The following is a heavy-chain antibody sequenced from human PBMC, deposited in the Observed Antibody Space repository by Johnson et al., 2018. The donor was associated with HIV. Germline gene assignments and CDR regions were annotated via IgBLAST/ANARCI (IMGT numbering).Heavy chain of an antibody. CDR3: ARDLRYSGYEYAFDI. D-gene: IGHD5-12*01. CDR2: IYNDGNT. V-gene: IGHV3-NL1*01. J-gene: IGHJ3*02. CDR1: GFIFNTFG. Sequence: QMQLVESGGGVVQPGGSLRLSCAASGFIFNTFGMHWVRQAPAKGPEWVSVIYNDGNTYYADSVKGRFTISRDNSKNTLYLQMNSLRAEDTAVYYCARDLRYSGYEYAFDIWGQGTMVTVSS.